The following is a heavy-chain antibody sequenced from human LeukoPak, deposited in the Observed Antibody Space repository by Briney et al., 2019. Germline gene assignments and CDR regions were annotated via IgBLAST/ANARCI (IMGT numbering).Heavy chain of an antibody. CDR1: GYTFTGYY. J-gene: IGHJ4*02. CDR3: ARESYCSTPSCSHDY. Sequence: GASVKVSCKASGYTFTGYYMHWVRQAPGQGPEWMGWINPNSGDTHYAQKFQGGVTMTRDTSITTAYMELSGLRADDTAVYYCARESYCSTPSCSHDYWGQGTLVTVSS. D-gene: IGHD2-2*01. CDR2: INPNSGDT. V-gene: IGHV1-2*02.